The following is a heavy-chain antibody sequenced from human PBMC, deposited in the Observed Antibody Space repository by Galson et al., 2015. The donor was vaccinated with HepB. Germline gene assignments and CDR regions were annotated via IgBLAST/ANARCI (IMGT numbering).Heavy chain of an antibody. CDR2: IIPIFGTA. CDR3: AREVASSGSYYHDYYYGMDV. V-gene: IGHV1-69*06. J-gene: IGHJ6*02. CDR1: GGTFSSYA. D-gene: IGHD1-26*01. Sequence: SVKVSCKASGGTFSSYAISWVRQAPGQGLEWMGGIIPIFGTANYAQKFQGRVTITADKSTSTAYMELSSLRSEDTAVYYCAREVASSGSYYHDYYYGMDVWGQGTTVTVSS.